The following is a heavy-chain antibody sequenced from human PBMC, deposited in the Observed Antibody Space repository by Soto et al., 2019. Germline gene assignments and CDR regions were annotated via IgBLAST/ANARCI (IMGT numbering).Heavy chain of an antibody. D-gene: IGHD3-22*01. CDR1: GGSISSGDYS. CDR2: IYYGGST. Sequence: SETLSLTCAVSGGSISSGDYSWNWIRQPPGKGLEWIGYIYYGGSTHYNPSLQSRVTMSVDRSRNQFSLKLNSVTAADTAVYYCARVRREYDNSGPVDYWGQGTLVTVS. V-gene: IGHV4-30-2*01. CDR3: ARVRREYDNSGPVDY. J-gene: IGHJ4*02.